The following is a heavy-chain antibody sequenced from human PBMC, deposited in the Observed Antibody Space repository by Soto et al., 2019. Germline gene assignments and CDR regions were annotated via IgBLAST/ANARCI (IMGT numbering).Heavy chain of an antibody. J-gene: IGHJ4*02. CDR2: IFYSGRT. CDR3: ARDNWGSLDY. D-gene: IGHD7-27*01. Sequence: SETLSLTCTVSGGSVSSDIYNWGWIRQPPGKGLEWIGYIFYSGRTKYNSSLESRVTMSIDTSKNQFFLNLYSVNAADTAIYYCARDNWGSLDYWGQGTLVTVSS. V-gene: IGHV4-61*01. CDR1: GGSVSSDIYN.